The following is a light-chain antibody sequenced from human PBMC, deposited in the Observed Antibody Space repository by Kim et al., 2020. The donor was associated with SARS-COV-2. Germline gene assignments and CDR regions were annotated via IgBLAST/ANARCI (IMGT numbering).Light chain of an antibody. CDR3: NSRGSNDNVV. J-gene: IGLJ2*01. CDR1: SLRSYY. CDR2: GKN. V-gene: IGLV3-19*01. Sequence: SSELTQDPAVSVALGQTVRITCQGHSLRSYYATWYQQKPGQAPIVVIYGKNNRPSGIPDRFSGSSSGNTASLTITGTQAGDEADYYCNSRGSNDNVVFGGGTQLTVL.